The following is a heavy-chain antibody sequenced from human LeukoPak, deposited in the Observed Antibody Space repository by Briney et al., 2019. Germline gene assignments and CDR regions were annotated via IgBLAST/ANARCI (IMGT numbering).Heavy chain of an antibody. J-gene: IGHJ4*02. CDR1: GFAFSTYA. CDR2: VRGTGTNT. CDR3: AKSGNAWYFFDS. Sequence: GGSLRLSCAASGFAFSTYAMNWVRQAPGKGLEWISGVRGTGTNTYYADSVKGRFTISRDNSENMVYLQIDSLRSDDTAVYYCAKSGNAWYFFDSWGQGTLVTVSS. V-gene: IGHV3-23*01. D-gene: IGHD6-19*01.